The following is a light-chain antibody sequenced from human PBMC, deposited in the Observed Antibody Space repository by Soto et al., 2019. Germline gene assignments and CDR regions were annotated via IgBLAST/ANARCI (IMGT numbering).Light chain of an antibody. CDR2: EVT. V-gene: IGLV2-14*01. CDR3: SSYTGGNPSYV. J-gene: IGLJ1*01. CDR1: SSDVGGYDY. Sequence: QSVVTQPASVSGSPGQSITISCTGTSSDVGGYDYVSWYQQHPGKAPKLMIYEVTIRPSGVSDRFSGSKSGNTASLTVSGLQAEDEADYYCSSYTGGNPSYVFGTGTKLTVL.